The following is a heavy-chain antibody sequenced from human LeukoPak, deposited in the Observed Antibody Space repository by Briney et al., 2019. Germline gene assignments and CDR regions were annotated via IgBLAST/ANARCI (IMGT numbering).Heavy chain of an antibody. D-gene: IGHD3-10*01. CDR3: AKGRWFGELLPSIFDY. Sequence: GGSLRLSCAASGFTFSSYGMSWVRQAPGKGLEWVSAISGSGGSTYYADSVKGRFTISRDNSKNTLYLQMNSLRAEDTAVYYCAKGRWFGELLPSIFDYWGQGTLVTVSS. CDR1: GFTFSSYG. J-gene: IGHJ4*02. V-gene: IGHV3-23*01. CDR2: ISGSGGST.